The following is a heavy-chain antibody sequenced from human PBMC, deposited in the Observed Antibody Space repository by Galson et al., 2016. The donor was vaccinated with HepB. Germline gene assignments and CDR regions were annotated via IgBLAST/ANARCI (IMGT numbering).Heavy chain of an antibody. CDR1: GFTFSSSA. V-gene: IGHV3-33*06. CDR3: AKNSYSSAWYPDY. CDR2: IWYDGSHE. J-gene: IGHJ4*02. D-gene: IGHD6-19*01. Sequence: SLRPACAASGFTFSSSAMHWVRQAPGKGLEWVAVIWYDGSHEYYADSVKGRFTISRDNSKNTVYLQMNSLSAEDTAVYYCAKNSYSSAWYPDYWGQGTLVTVSS.